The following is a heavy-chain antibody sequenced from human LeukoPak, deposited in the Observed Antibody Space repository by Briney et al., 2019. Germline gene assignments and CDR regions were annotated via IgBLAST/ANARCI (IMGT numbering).Heavy chain of an antibody. Sequence: GGSLRLSCAASGFTFSSYAMSWVRQAPGKGLEWVSAITNSGDGTFYADSVKGRFTISRDNAKNSLYLQMNSLRAEDTAVYYCARDWEVDAFDIWGQGTMVTVSS. CDR2: ITNSGDGT. CDR3: ARDWEVDAFDI. J-gene: IGHJ3*02. CDR1: GFTFSSYA. V-gene: IGHV3-23*01. D-gene: IGHD1-26*01.